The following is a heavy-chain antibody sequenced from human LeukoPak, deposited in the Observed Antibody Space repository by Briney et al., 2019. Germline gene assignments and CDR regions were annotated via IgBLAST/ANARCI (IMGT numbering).Heavy chain of an antibody. Sequence: QAGGSLRLSCAASGFTFSSYGMHWVRQAPGKGLEWVAVIWYDGSNKYYADSVKGRFTISRDNSKNTLYLQMNSLRAEDTAVYYCARDLLTTVTTYGQFDYWGQGTLVTVSS. CDR3: ARDLLTTVTTYGQFDY. CDR2: IWYDGSNK. D-gene: IGHD4-17*01. V-gene: IGHV3-33*08. J-gene: IGHJ4*02. CDR1: GFTFSSYG.